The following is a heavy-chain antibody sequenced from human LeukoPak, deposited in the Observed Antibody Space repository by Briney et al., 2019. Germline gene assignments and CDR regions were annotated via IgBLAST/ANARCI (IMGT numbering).Heavy chain of an antibody. CDR2: ISYDGSNK. Sequence: GGSLRHSCAASGFTFSSYVMHWVRQAPGKGLEWVAVISYDGSNKYYADSVKGRFTISRDNSKNTLYLQMNSLRAEDTAVYYCARHSVRAYYADRGKGTLVTVSS. CDR1: GFTFSSYV. CDR3: ARHSVRAYYAD. J-gene: IGHJ4*02. V-gene: IGHV3-30*03. D-gene: IGHD3-3*01.